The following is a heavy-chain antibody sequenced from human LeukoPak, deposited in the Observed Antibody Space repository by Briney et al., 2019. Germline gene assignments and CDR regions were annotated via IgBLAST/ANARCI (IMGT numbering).Heavy chain of an antibody. CDR3: ARDGGPGYSSGWTPRFDY. V-gene: IGHV3-21*01. J-gene: IGHJ4*02. CDR2: ISSSSSYI. CDR1: GFTFSSYS. D-gene: IGHD6-19*01. Sequence: GGSLRLSSAVSGFTFSSYSMNWVRQAPGKGLEWVSSISSSSSYIYYADSVKGRFTISRDNAKNSLYLQMNSLRAEDTAVYYCARDGGPGYSSGWTPRFDYWGQGTLVTVSS.